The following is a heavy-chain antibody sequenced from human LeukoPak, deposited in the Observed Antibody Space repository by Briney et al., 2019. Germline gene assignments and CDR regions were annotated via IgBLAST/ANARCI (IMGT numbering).Heavy chain of an antibody. CDR1: GFTFTDYF. J-gene: IGHJ4*02. Sequence: GGSLRLSCVASGFTFTDYFMSWVRQAPGKGLEWVASIKHNGGEKYYVDSVKGRFTISRDNAKNSLYLEMSSLRVEDTDVYYCARDRGWRTSGYYLYHFDYWGQGTLVTFAS. CDR3: ARDRGWRTSGYYLYHFDY. D-gene: IGHD3-22*01. CDR2: IKHNGGEK. V-gene: IGHV3-7*01.